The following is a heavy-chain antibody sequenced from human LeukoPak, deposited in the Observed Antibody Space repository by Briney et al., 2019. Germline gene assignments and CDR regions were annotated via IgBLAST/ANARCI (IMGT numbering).Heavy chain of an antibody. CDR1: GGSISSSSYY. D-gene: IGHD2-2*01. V-gene: IGHV4-39*01. CDR2: IYYSGST. J-gene: IGHJ6*03. CDR3: ARHQSVGPAASPYYYYMDV. Sequence: PSETLPLTCTVSGGSISSSSYYWGWIRQPPGKGLEWIGSIYYSGSTYYNPSLKSRVTISVDTSKNQFSLKLSSATAADTAVYYCARHQSVGPAASPYYYYMDVWGKGTTVTVSS.